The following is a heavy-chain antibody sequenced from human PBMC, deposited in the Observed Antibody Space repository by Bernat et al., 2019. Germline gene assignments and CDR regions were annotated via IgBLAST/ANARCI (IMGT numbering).Heavy chain of an antibody. Sequence: EVQLVESGGGLVQPGGSLKLSCAASGFTFSGSAMHWVRQASGKGLEWVGRIRSKANSYATAYAASVKGRFTISRDDSKNTAYLQMNSLRSEDTAVYYCATGSTSCSRRCSWFDPWGQGTLVTVSS. D-gene: IGHD2-2*01. J-gene: IGHJ5*02. CDR1: GFTFSGSA. CDR2: IRSKANSYAT. CDR3: ATGSTSCSRRCSWFDP. V-gene: IGHV3-73*01.